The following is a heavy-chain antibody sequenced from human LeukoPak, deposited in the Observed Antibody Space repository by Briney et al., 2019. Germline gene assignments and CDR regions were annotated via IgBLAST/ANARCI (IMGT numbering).Heavy chain of an antibody. CDR3: TRHDYDFWSGYYYFDY. Sequence: GGYLRLSCAASGFTFSGSAMHWVRQASGKGLEWVGRIRSKANSYATAYAASVKGRFTISRDDSKNTAYLQMNSLKTEDTAVYYCTRHDYDFWSGYYYFDYWGQGTLVTVSS. D-gene: IGHD3-3*01. V-gene: IGHV3-73*01. J-gene: IGHJ4*02. CDR1: GFTFSGSA. CDR2: IRSKANSYAT.